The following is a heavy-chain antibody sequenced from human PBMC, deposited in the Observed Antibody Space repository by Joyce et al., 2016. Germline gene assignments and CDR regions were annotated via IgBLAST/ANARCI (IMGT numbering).Heavy chain of an antibody. CDR1: GYTFTDYY. J-gene: IGHJ5*02. V-gene: IGHV1-69-2*01. D-gene: IGHD1-1*01. CDR3: AAEQRDDNNWYIRGGFDP. CDR2: VDAKNGET. Sequence: EVQLVQSGAEVKKPGATVKISCKVSGYTFTDYYMHWVQQAPGKGLEWMGLVDAKNGETLYAEKVQGRVTITADTAKDAAYMELSSLTSEDTAVYYCAAEQRDDNNWYIRGGFDPWGQGTLITVSS.